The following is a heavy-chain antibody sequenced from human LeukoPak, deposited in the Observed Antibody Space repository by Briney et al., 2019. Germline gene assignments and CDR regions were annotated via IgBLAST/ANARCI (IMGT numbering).Heavy chain of an antibody. V-gene: IGHV3-74*01. CDR3: ARGPTIRDYDFWTMDV. D-gene: IGHD3-3*01. CDR2: SNSDGSTT. J-gene: IGHJ6*04. Sequence: PGGSLRLSCAASGFTFSSYWMHWVRQAPGKGLVWVSRSNSDGSTTNYADSVKGRFTISRDNAKNMLYLQMNSLRAEDTAVYYCARGPTIRDYDFWTMDVWGKGTTVTVSS. CDR1: GFTFSSYW.